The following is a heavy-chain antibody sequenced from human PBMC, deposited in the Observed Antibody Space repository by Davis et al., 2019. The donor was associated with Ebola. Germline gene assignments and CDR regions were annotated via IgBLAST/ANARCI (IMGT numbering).Heavy chain of an antibody. CDR2: INPKSGAT. Sequence: ASVKVSCKAFGYTLIYYYINWVRQTPGQGLEWMGRINPKSGATTYAQRFQGRVTMTRDTSSGTAYMDLGSLKSDDTAVYYCARGPAANAPLDYWGQGTLVTVSS. CDR1: GYTLIYYY. D-gene: IGHD2-2*01. CDR3: ARGPAANAPLDY. J-gene: IGHJ4*02. V-gene: IGHV1-2*02.